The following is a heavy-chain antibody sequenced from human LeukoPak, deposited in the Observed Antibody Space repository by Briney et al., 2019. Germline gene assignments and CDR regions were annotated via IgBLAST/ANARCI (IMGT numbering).Heavy chain of an antibody. V-gene: IGHV1-24*01. CDR2: FDPEDGET. J-gene: IGHJ5*02. Sequence: ASVKVSCKVSGYTLTELSMHWVRQAPGKGLEWMGGFDPEDGETIYAQKFQGRVTITADESTSTAYMELSRLRSDDTAVYYCARGADCSSTSCYRRWFDPWGQGTLVTVSS. CDR1: GYTLTELS. D-gene: IGHD2-2*02. CDR3: ARGADCSSTSCYRRWFDP.